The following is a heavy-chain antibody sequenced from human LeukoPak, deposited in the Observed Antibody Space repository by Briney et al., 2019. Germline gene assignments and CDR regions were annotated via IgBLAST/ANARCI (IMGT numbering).Heavy chain of an antibody. V-gene: IGHV1-69*13. CDR1: GGTFRSYA. J-gene: IGHJ6*03. CDR3: ARDLWITMVRGYYYMDV. Sequence: ASVKVSCKASGGTFRSYAISWVRQAPGQGLEWMGGIIPIFGTANYAQKFQGRVTITADESTSTVYMELSSLRSEDTAVYYCARDLWITMVRGYYYMDVWGKGTTVTISS. D-gene: IGHD3-10*01. CDR2: IIPIFGTA.